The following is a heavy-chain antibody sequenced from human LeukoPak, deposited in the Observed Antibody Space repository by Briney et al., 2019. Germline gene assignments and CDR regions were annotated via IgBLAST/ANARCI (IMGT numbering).Heavy chain of an antibody. CDR3: ARDGGGFGELPFDY. CDR1: VYTFTTYG. Sequence: APRKLSPSPAVYTFTTYGITSGRRSPRPGLEGRGWISAYNGNTNYAQKLQGRVTMTTDTSTSTAYMELRSLRSDDTAVYYCARDGGGFGELPFDYWGQGTLVTVSS. CDR2: ISAYNGNT. V-gene: IGHV1-18*01. J-gene: IGHJ4*02. D-gene: IGHD3-10*01.